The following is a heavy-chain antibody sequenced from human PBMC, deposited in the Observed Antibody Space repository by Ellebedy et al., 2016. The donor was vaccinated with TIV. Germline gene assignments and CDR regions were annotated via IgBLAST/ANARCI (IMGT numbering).Heavy chain of an antibody. CDR3: ARSKKGDSSGWYFWFDP. Sequence: GSLRLSXTVSSGSISGYFWNWIRQPPGKGLEWIGYMYDSEHIDYNPSLRSRVTLSIDTSKNQFSLKLSSVTAADTAVYYCARSKKGDSSGWYFWFDPWGQGTLVTVSS. D-gene: IGHD6-19*01. V-gene: IGHV4-59*01. CDR2: MYDSEHI. CDR1: SGSISGYF. J-gene: IGHJ5*02.